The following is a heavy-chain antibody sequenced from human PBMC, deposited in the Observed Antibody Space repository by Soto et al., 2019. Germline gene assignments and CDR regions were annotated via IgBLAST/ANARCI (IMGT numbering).Heavy chain of an antibody. D-gene: IGHD2-21*02. CDR1: GFSLSTGGMR. CDR2: IDWDDDK. V-gene: IGHV2-70*04. Sequence: SGPTLVNPTQTLTLTCTFSGFSLSTGGMRVSWIRQPPGKALEWLARIDWDDDKFYSTSLKTRLTISKDTSKNQVVLTMTNMDPVDTATYYCARGDSRLLGAFDIWGQGTMVTGS. J-gene: IGHJ3*02. CDR3: ARGDSRLLGAFDI.